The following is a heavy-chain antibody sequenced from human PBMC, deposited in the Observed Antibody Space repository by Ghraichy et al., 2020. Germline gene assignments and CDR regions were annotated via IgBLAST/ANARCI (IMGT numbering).Heavy chain of an antibody. J-gene: IGHJ3*02. CDR3: ARGGLGGPDAFDI. V-gene: IGHV1-69*04. D-gene: IGHD3-16*01. Sequence: SVKVSCKASGGTFSSYAISWVRQAPGQGLEWMGRIIPILGIANYAQKFQGRVTITADKSTSTAYMELSSLRSEDTAVYYCARGGLGGPDAFDIWGQGTMVTVSS. CDR1: GGTFSSYA. CDR2: IIPILGIA.